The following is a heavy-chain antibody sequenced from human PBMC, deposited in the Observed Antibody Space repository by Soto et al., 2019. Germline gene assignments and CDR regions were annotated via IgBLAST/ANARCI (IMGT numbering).Heavy chain of an antibody. CDR2: TIPILGIT. CDR1: GGTFSSHT. J-gene: IGHJ6*02. V-gene: IGHV1-69*02. Sequence: RASVKVSCKASGGTFSSHTISWVRLALGHGLEWMGRTIPILGITNYAQNFQGRLTLTADTSTGTASMELSSLRSEDTAVYYCGIIRHDSNLLYYGTDVWGQGTTVTVSS. CDR3: GIIRHDSNLLYYGTDV. D-gene: IGHD3-22*01.